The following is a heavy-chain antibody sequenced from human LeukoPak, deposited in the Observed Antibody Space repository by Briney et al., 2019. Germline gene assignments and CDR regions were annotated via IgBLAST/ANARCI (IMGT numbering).Heavy chain of an antibody. CDR3: ARAPGGYCSSTSCRLDY. CDR2: IYHSGST. V-gene: IGHV4-4*02. J-gene: IGHJ4*02. D-gene: IGHD2-2*01. Sequence: SETLSLTCAVSGGSISSSNWWSWVRQPPGKGLEWIGEIYHSGSTNYNPSPKSRVTISVDKSKNQFSLKLSSVTAADTAVYYCARAPGGYCSSTSCRLDYWGQGTLVTVSS. CDR1: GGSISSSNW.